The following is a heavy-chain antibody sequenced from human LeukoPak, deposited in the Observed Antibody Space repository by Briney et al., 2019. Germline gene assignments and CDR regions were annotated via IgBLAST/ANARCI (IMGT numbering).Heavy chain of an antibody. J-gene: IGHJ6*02. D-gene: IGHD2-2*01. CDR3: AKDMGYCSSTSCRGYYYYYYGMDV. Sequence: PGGSLRLSCAASGLTFSCYAMSWVRQAPGKGLEWVSASSGSGGSTYYADSVKGRFTISRDNSKNTLYLQMNSLRAEDTAVYYCAKDMGYCSSTSCRGYYYYYYGMDVWGQGTTVTVSS. CDR1: GLTFSCYA. V-gene: IGHV3-23*01. CDR2: SSGSGGST.